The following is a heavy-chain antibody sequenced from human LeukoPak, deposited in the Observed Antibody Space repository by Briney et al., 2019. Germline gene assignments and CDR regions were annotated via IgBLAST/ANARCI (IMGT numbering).Heavy chain of an antibody. D-gene: IGHD2-2*01. J-gene: IGHJ5*02. Sequence: PGRSLRLSCAASGFTFADYAMHGVRQAPGKGLEGVSGINVYGGTVAYADSVKGRFTISRDNAKNSLYLQMNSLRAEDMALYYCAKEYCTSTSCPKEGFSSWGPGTLVTVSS. CDR1: GFTFADYA. CDR3: AKEYCTSTSCPKEGFSS. CDR2: INVYGGTV. V-gene: IGHV3-9*03.